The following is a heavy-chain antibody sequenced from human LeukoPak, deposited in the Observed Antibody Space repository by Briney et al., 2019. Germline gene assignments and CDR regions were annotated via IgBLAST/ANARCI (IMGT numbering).Heavy chain of an antibody. D-gene: IGHD1-26*01. CDR2: INPNSGGT. J-gene: IGHJ5*02. CDR3: ARDGGVGAIKGWFDP. Sequence: SSVKVSCKASGSTFTGYYMHWVRQAPGQGLEWMGWINPNSGGTNYSEKFQGRVTMTRDKSISTAYMQLSRLRSEDTAVYYCARDGGVGAIKGWFDPWGKGTLVTVSS. V-gene: IGHV1-2*02. CDR1: GSTFTGYY.